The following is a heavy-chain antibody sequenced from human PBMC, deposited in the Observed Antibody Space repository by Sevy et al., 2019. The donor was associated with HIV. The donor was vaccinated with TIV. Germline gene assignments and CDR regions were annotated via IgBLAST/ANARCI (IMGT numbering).Heavy chain of an antibody. CDR1: GFTFSNYA. CDR3: AKDSGDDNYGLFDY. D-gene: IGHD5-18*01. J-gene: IGHJ4*02. Sequence: VGSLRLSCGASGFTFSNYAMSWVRQAPGKGLEWVSSISGSGDNTYNADSVKGRFTVSRDNSKNTLYLQMNSLRAEDTAVYYCAKDSGDDNYGLFDYWGQGTLVTVSS. V-gene: IGHV3-23*01. CDR2: ISGSGDNT.